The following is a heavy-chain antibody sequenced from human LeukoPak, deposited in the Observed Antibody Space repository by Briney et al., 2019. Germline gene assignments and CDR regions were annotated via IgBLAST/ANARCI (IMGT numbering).Heavy chain of an antibody. J-gene: IGHJ4*02. V-gene: IGHV1-2*02. CDR3: ARGHYDTSGYYHLDY. Sequence: ASVKVSCKTSVYTFTGYFMHWVRQAPGQGLEWMGCINPNSGATNYAQNFQGRVTITRDTSISTAYMELRSDGTAVYFCARGHYDTSGYYHLDYWGQGTLVTVSS. D-gene: IGHD3-22*01. CDR2: INPNSGAT. CDR1: VYTFTGYF.